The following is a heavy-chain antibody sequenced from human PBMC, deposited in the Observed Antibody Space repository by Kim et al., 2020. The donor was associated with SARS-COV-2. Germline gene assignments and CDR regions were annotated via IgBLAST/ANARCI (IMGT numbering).Heavy chain of an antibody. CDR1: GFDFSRYG. CDR3: ARDERRWLQLHYYYGMDV. Sequence: GGSLRLSRAASGFDFSRYGMHWVRQAPGKGLEWVAVISSEGNHQNYAGSVKGRFTISRDNSNNRVFLQMNNLRGEDTAVYFCARDERRWLQLHYYYGMDVWGQGTTVIVSS. J-gene: IGHJ6*02. CDR2: ISSEGNHQ. V-gene: IGHV3-30*03. D-gene: IGHD1-1*01.